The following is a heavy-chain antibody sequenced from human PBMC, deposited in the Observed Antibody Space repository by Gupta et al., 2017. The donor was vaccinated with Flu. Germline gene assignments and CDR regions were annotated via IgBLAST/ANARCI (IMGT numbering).Heavy chain of an antibody. D-gene: IGHD3-22*01. CDR1: GGSISSGGSY. V-gene: IGHV4-31*03. CDR2: IYYSGST. CDR3: ARAYYDSSGYSWFDP. Sequence: QVQLQESGPGLVKPSQTLSLTCTVSGGSISSGGSYWSWIRQHPGKGLEWIGYIYYSGSTYYNPSLKSRVTISVDTSKNQFSLKLSSVTAADTAVYYCARAYYDSSGYSWFDPWGQGTLVTVSS. J-gene: IGHJ5*02.